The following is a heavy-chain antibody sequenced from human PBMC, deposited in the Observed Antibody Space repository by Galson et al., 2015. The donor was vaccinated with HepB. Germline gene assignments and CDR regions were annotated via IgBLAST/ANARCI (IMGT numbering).Heavy chain of an antibody. D-gene: IGHD3-10*01. CDR3: ARDSGFGELLSDY. J-gene: IGHJ4*02. Sequence: SLRLSCAASGFTFSSYSMNWVRQAPGKGLEWVAVIWYDGSNKYYADSVKGRFTISRDNSKNTLYLQMNSLRAEDTAVYYCARDSGFGELLSDYWGQGTLVTVSS. V-gene: IGHV3-33*08. CDR2: IWYDGSNK. CDR1: GFTFSSYS.